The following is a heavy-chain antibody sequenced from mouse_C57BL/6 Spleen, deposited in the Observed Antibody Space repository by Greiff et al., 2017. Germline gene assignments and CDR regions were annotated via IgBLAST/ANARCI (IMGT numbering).Heavy chain of an antibody. D-gene: IGHD2-2*01. CDR2: IDPSDSET. Sequence: VQLQQPGAELVRPGSSVKLSCKASGYTFTSYWMHWVKQRPIQGLEWIGNIDPSDSETHYNQKFKDKATLTVDKSSSTAYMQLSSLTSEDSAVYYCARMKGYDGLDYWRQGTTLTVSS. CDR1: GYTFTSYW. CDR3: ARMKGYDGLDY. V-gene: IGHV1-52*01. J-gene: IGHJ2*01.